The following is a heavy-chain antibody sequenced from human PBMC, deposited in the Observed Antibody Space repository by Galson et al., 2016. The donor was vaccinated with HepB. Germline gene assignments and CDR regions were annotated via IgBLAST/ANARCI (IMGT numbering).Heavy chain of an antibody. V-gene: IGHV1-2*02. CDR1: EYSFTDYY. CDR3: AKVADSPGFHYQGRFDY. Sequence: SVKVSCKASEYSFTDYYIHWLRQAPGQGLEWMGWINPNSGVTHYAQKFQGRVTLTRDTSVSTAYMEVTSLKSDDTAFYYCAKVADSPGFHYQGRFDYWGQGTLITVSS. J-gene: IGHJ4*02. D-gene: IGHD3-22*01. CDR2: INPNSGVT.